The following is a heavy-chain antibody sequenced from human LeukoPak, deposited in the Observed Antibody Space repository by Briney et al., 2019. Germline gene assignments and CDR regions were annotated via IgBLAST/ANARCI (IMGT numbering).Heavy chain of an antibody. D-gene: IGHD1-1*01. CDR3: AKAPQTEYYFDY. CDR2: ISYDGSNK. CDR1: GFTFSIYG. Sequence: GGSLRLSCAASGFTFSIYGMHWVRQAPGKGLEWVAVISYDGSNKYYADSVKGRFTISRDNSKNTLYLQMNSLRAEDTAVYYCAKAPQTEYYFDYWGQGTLVTVAS. J-gene: IGHJ4*02. V-gene: IGHV3-30*18.